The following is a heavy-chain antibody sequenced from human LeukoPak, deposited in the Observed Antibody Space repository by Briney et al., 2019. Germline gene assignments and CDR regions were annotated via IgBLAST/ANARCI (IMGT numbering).Heavy chain of an antibody. D-gene: IGHD1-14*01. CDR3: ARGPGTGLLD. V-gene: IGHV3-23*01. J-gene: IGHJ4*02. CDR2: ISNNGGYT. Sequence: GGSLRLSCAASGFTFSSSAMSWVRQAPGKGLEWVSAISNNGGYTYYADSVQGRFTISRDNSKSTLCLQMNSLRSEDTAVYYCARGPGTGLLDWGQGTLVTVSS. CDR1: GFTFSSSA.